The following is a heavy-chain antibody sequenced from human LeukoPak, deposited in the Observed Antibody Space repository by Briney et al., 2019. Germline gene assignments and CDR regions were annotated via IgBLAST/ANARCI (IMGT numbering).Heavy chain of an antibody. Sequence: PSETLSLTCTVSGGSISSYYWSWIRQPPGKGLEWIGYIYYSGSTNYNPSLKSRVTISVDTSKNQFSLKLSSVTAADTAVYYCAGGYSSSSPTFDYWGQGTLVTVPS. V-gene: IGHV4-59*01. CDR3: AGGYSSSSPTFDY. D-gene: IGHD6-13*01. CDR2: IYYSGST. J-gene: IGHJ4*02. CDR1: GGSISSYY.